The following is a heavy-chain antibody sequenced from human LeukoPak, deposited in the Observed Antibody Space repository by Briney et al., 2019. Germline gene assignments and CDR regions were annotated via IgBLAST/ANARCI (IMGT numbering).Heavy chain of an antibody. CDR1: GGSISSYY. V-gene: IGHV4-59*12. CDR2: IYYSGST. Sequence: SETLSLTCTVSGGSISSYYWSWIRQPPGKGLEWIGYIYYSGSTNYNPSLKSRVTISVDTSKNQFSLKLSSVTAADTAVYYCAGSSWRYYYYYMDVWGKGTTVTISS. CDR3: AGSSWRYYYYYMDV. D-gene: IGHD6-13*01. J-gene: IGHJ6*03.